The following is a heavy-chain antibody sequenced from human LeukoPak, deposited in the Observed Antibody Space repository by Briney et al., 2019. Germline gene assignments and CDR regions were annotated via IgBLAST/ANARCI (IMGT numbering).Heavy chain of an antibody. J-gene: IGHJ4*02. V-gene: IGHV4-59*08. CDR1: GGSISSYY. CDR2: IYYSGST. Sequence: SETLSLTCTVSGGSISSYYWSWIRQPPGKGLEWIGYIYYSGSTNYNPSLKSRVTISVDTSKNQFSLKLSSVTAADTAVYYCARHGGKGYCSSTSCYMFDYWGQGTLVTVSS. D-gene: IGHD2-2*02. CDR3: ARHGGKGYCSSTSCYMFDY.